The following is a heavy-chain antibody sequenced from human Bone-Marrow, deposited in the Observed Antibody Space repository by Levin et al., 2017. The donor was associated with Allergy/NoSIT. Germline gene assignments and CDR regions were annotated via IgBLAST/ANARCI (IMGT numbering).Heavy chain of an antibody. CDR3: ARDPGNYCNSPTCYTYFDH. V-gene: IGHV1-69*04. J-gene: IGHJ4*02. CDR2: IIPLFDIV. CDR1: GGTFSDYT. D-gene: IGHD2-2*02. Sequence: SVKVSCKASGGTFSDYTVSWVRQAPGQGLEWMGRIIPLFDIVNYAQEFQGRVTITADTSTGTAYMDLSSLRSEDTAVYFCARDPGNYCNSPTCYTYFDHWGQGTLVTVSS.